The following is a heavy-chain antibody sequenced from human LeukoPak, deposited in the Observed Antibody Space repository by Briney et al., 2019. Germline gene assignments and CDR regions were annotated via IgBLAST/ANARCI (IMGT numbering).Heavy chain of an antibody. Sequence: GESLKISCKGSGYSFTSYWIGGVRQMPGKGLEWMGIIYPGDSDTRYSPSFQGQVTISADKSISTAYLQWSSLKASDTAMYYCARHRDCSSTSCYLDYWGQGTLVTVSS. CDR3: ARHRDCSSTSCYLDY. J-gene: IGHJ4*02. CDR2: IYPGDSDT. V-gene: IGHV5-51*01. CDR1: GYSFTSYW. D-gene: IGHD2-2*01.